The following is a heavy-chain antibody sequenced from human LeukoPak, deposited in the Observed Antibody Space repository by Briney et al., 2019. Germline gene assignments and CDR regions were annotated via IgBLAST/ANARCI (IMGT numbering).Heavy chain of an antibody. V-gene: IGHV3-23*01. CDR3: AKDLDGTAAGNPYFDY. CDR1: GFTFSNFA. CDR2: ISGGGATT. D-gene: IGHD6-13*01. J-gene: IGHJ4*02. Sequence: GGSLTLSWAASGFTFSNFAMSWVRQAPGKGLEWVSAISGGGATTYYVDYVKGRFTISRDNSKNTLYLQMKSLRAEDTALYYCAKDLDGTAAGNPYFDYWGQGTLVTVSS.